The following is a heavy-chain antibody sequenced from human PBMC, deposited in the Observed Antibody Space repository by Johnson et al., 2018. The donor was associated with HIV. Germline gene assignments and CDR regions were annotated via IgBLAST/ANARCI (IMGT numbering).Heavy chain of an antibody. J-gene: IGHJ3*02. CDR1: GFTLSDSA. V-gene: IGHV3-30-3*01. CDR3: ASCESDSSGRGAFDI. CDR2: ISYDGSNK. D-gene: IGHD3-22*01. Sequence: QVQLVESGGGVVQPGRSLRLSCAASGFTLSDSALHWVRQAPGQGLEWVAVISYDGSNKYYADSVKGRFTISRDNSKNTLYLQMNSLRAEDTAVYYCASCESDSSGRGAFDIWGQGTMVTVSS.